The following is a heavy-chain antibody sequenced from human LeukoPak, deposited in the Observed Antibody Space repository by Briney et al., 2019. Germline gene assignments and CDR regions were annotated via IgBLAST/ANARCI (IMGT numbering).Heavy chain of an antibody. V-gene: IGHV3-30*02. CDR2: IRYDGSNK. J-gene: IGHJ4*02. D-gene: IGHD2-2*01. Sequence: SGGSLRLSCAASGFTFSSYGMHWVRQAPGKGLEWVAFIRYDGSNKYYADSVKGRFTISRDNSKNTLYLQMNSLRAEDTAVYYCAKDRLSKVVPAATGYFDYWGQGTLVTVS. CDR3: AKDRLSKVVPAATGYFDY. CDR1: GFTFSSYG.